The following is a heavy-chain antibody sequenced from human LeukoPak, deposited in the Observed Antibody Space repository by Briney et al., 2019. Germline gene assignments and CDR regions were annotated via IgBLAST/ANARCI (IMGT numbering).Heavy chain of an antibody. V-gene: IGHV3-23*01. CDR1: GFTFSSYW. D-gene: IGHD6-13*01. CDR2: ISGSGSGT. J-gene: IGHJ4*02. CDR3: AKQSSSWLFDY. Sequence: GGSLRLSCAASGFTFSSYWMSWVRQAPGKGLEWVSTISGSGSGTYYADSVKGRFTISRDNSKNTLYLQMNSLRAEDTAVYYCAKQSSSWLFDYWGQGTLVTVSS.